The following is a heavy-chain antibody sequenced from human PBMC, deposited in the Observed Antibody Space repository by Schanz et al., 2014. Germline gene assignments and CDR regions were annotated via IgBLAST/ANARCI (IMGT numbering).Heavy chain of an antibody. CDR2: IWYDGSNK. CDR3: AKIERNED. Sequence: QVQLVESGGGVVQPGRSLRLSCAASGFTFSSYGMHWVRQAPGKGLEWVAVIWYDGSNKYYADSVKGRFTISRDNSKNSLYLQMNSLRAEDTAVYFCAKIERNEDWGQGTLVTVSS. CDR1: GFTFSSYG. J-gene: IGHJ4*02. D-gene: IGHD1-1*01. V-gene: IGHV3-33*03.